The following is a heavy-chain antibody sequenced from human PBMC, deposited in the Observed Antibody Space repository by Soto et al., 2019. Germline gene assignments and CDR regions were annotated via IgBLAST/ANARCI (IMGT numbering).Heavy chain of an antibody. Sequence: QVQLVQSGAEVKKPGASVKVSCKASGYTFTSYDINWVRQATGQGLEWMGWMNPNSGNTGYAQKFQGRVTMTRNTSISTAYMELGRLRSEGTAVYYCAREHSSSWRFGYWGQGTLVTVSS. D-gene: IGHD6-13*01. J-gene: IGHJ4*02. CDR2: MNPNSGNT. CDR3: AREHSSSWRFGY. CDR1: GYTFTSYD. V-gene: IGHV1-8*01.